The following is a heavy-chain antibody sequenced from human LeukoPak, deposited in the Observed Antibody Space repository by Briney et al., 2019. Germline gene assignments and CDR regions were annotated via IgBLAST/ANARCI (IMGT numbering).Heavy chain of an antibody. CDR2: IRYDGSNK. V-gene: IGHV3-30*02. D-gene: IGHD2-2*01. J-gene: IGHJ6*03. Sequence: QAGGSLRLSCAASGLTFSSYGMHWVRQAPGKGLEWVAFIRYDGSNKYYADSVKGRFTISRDNSKNTLYLQMNSLRAEDTAVYYCARDGPISYQLLLGYYYYMDVWGKGTTVTVSS. CDR1: GLTFSSYG. CDR3: ARDGPISYQLLLGYYYYMDV.